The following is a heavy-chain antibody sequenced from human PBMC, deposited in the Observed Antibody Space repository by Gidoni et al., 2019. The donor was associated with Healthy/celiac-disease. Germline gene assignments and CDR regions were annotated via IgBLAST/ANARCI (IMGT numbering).Heavy chain of an antibody. CDR1: AFTFSSYD. CDR3: ARGVRDSSGYDAFDI. D-gene: IGHD3-22*01. Sequence: EVQLVESGGGLVQPGGSLSLSCAASAFTFSSYDMHWVRQATGKGLEWVSAIGTAGDTYYPGSVKGRFTISRENAKNSLYLQMNSLRAGDTAVYYCARGVRDSSGYDAFDIWGQGTMVTVSS. V-gene: IGHV3-13*01. CDR2: IGTAGDT. J-gene: IGHJ3*02.